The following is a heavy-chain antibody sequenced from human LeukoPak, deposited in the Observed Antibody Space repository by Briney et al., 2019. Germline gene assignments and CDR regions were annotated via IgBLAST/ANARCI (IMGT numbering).Heavy chain of an antibody. D-gene: IGHD3-10*01. CDR3: ARGTSYNSGNYRVDS. Sequence: GSLRLSCAASGFTFSSYWMHWVRQTPGKGLVWVSRINSVGISTNYADSVKGRFAISRDNAKNTLYLQMNSLRAEDTAVYYCARGTSYNSGNYRVDSWGQGTLVTVSS. V-gene: IGHV3-74*01. CDR1: GFTFSSYW. CDR2: INSVGIST. J-gene: IGHJ4*02.